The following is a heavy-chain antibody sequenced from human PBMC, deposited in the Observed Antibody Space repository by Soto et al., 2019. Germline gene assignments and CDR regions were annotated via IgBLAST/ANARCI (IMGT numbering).Heavy chain of an antibody. CDR1: GYNFRYNW. J-gene: IGHJ4*02. V-gene: IGHV5-10-1*01. CDR3: AGHCEAHYVSSSFHYALDY. D-gene: IGHD3-22*01. Sequence: GESLKISCKGSGYNFRYNWITWVRQLPGKGLGCMEGIDRSDSNTTNSPPFQGHVSISADKTINAAYLQWSSLRASGTAIYDCAGHCEAHYVSSSFHYALDYWGQGTPVTVSS. CDR2: IDRSDSNT.